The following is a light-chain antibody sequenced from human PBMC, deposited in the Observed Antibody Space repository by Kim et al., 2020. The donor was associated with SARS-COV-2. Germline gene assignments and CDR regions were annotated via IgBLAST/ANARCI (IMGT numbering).Light chain of an antibody. CDR2: AAS. CDR1: QDISEW. Sequence: ASVGDTVTITCRASQDISEWVAWYQQKPGKAPKFLIYAASTLRSGVPSRFSGSGSGTDFTLTINSLQTDDFATYYCQQAASFPLIFGGGTKVDIK. V-gene: IGKV1-12*01. CDR3: QQAASFPLI. J-gene: IGKJ4*01.